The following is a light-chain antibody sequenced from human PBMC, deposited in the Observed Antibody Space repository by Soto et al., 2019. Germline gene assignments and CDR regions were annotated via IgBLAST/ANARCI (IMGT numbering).Light chain of an antibody. Sequence: QSVLTQPASVSGSAGQSITISCTGTRSDVGSYTLVSWYQQHPGRAPKLLIYEDNKRPSGVSNRFSGSKSGNTASLTISGLQADDEADYYCCSYAGSSTSWVFGGGTKVTVL. CDR3: CSYAGSSTSWV. CDR1: RSDVGSYTL. CDR2: EDN. V-gene: IGLV2-23*01. J-gene: IGLJ3*02.